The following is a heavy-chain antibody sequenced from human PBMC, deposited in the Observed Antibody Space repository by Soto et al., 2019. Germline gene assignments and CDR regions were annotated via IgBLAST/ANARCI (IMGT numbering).Heavy chain of an antibody. D-gene: IGHD1-26*01. Sequence: PGGSLRLSCAASGFTFGSYAMSWVRQAPGKGLEWVSAISGSGGSTYYADSVKGRFTISRDNSKNTLYLQMNSLRAEDTAVYYCAKDKGGSYLTHPHYFDYWGQGTLVTVSS. J-gene: IGHJ4*02. CDR2: ISGSGGST. CDR1: GFTFGSYA. V-gene: IGHV3-23*01. CDR3: AKDKGGSYLTHPHYFDY.